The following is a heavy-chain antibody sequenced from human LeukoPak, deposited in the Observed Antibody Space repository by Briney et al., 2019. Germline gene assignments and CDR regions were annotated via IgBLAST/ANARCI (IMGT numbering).Heavy chain of an antibody. CDR1: GYTFTSYG. V-gene: IGHV1-2*02. CDR2: INPNSGGT. CDR3: ARDLTDGYSDTHDY. D-gene: IGHD5-24*01. J-gene: IGHJ4*02. Sequence: GASVKVSCKASGYTFTSYGISWVRQAPGQGLEWMGWINPNSGGTNYAQKFQGRVTMTRDTSISTAYMELSRLRSDDTAVYYCARDLTDGYSDTHDYWGQGTLVTVSS.